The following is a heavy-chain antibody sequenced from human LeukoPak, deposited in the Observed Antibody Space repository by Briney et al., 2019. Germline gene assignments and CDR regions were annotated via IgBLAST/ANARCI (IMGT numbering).Heavy chain of an antibody. CDR1: GDSPNTYF. CDR2: IYYTGTT. J-gene: IGHJ4*02. CDR3: ASKSTDHGELRFDY. V-gene: IGHV4-59*01. Sequence: PSETLSLTCTISGDSPNTYFWSWLRQPPGKGLEWIGYIYYTGTTNYNPSLKSRVAISVDTSKNQFSLKVSSVTAADTGVYYCASKSTDHGELRFDYWGQGTLVTVSS. D-gene: IGHD4-17*01.